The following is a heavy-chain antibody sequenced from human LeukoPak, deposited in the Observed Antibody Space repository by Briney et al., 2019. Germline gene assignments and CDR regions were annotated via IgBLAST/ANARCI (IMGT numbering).Heavy chain of an antibody. CDR3: ARHRDYYDS. J-gene: IGHJ4*01. V-gene: IGHV4-59*08. CDR1: GASINNNF. CDR2: IYSSGSA. D-gene: IGHD3-22*01. Sequence: PSETLSLTCAVSGASINNNFWTWIRQPPGKGLEWIGYIYSSGSANYNPSLKSRVIISGDTSKNQISLNLTSVTAADTALYFYARHRDYYDSWGHGTLVTVSS.